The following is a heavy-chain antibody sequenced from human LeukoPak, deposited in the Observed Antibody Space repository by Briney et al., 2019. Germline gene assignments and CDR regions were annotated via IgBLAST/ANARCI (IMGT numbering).Heavy chain of an antibody. CDR1: GFTFSSYA. Sequence: GGSLRLSCAASGFTFSSYAMSWVRQAPGKGVEWVSAISGSGGSTYYADSVKGRFTISRDNSKNTLYLQMNSLRAEDTAVYYCAKEYYDFWSGYPHDYWGQGTLVTVSS. CDR2: ISGSGGST. V-gene: IGHV3-23*01. J-gene: IGHJ4*02. CDR3: AKEYYDFWSGYPHDY. D-gene: IGHD3-3*01.